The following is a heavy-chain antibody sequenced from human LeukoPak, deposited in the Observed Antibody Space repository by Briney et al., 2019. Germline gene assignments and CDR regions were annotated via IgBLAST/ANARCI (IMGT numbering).Heavy chain of an antibody. V-gene: IGHV3-49*04. D-gene: IGHD2-15*01. CDR3: NRWHISGVSYSNV. CDR1: GFTFDDYS. J-gene: IGHJ4*02. CDR2: IRSQDGTT. Sequence: PGRSLRLSCTASGFTFDDYSMNWVRQAPGKGLEWVGFIRSQDGTTEYAASVRGRFSISRDESKRIAYLQMNSLKTEDSAAYHCNRWHISGVSYSNVWGQGTLVTVSS.